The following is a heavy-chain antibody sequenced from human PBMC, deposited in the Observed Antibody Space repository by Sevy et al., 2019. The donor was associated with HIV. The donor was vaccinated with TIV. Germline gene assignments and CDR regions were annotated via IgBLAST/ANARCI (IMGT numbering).Heavy chain of an antibody. D-gene: IGHD7-27*01. CDR2: IKSKTDGGTT. CDR1: GFTFSNAW. J-gene: IGHJ6*02. V-gene: IGHV3-15*01. CDR3: TTANWRTAYYYYYGMDV. Sequence: GGSLRLSCAASGFTFSNAWMSWVRQAPGKGLEWVGRIKSKTDGGTTDYAAPVKGRFTISRDDSKNTLYLQMNSLKTEDTAVYYCTTANWRTAYYYYYGMDVWGQGTTVTVSS.